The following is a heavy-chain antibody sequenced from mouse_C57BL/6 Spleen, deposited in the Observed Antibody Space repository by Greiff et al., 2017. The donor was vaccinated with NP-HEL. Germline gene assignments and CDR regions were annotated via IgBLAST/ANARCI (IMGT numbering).Heavy chain of an antibody. J-gene: IGHJ4*01. CDR1: GYTITSYW. CDR2: IHPSDSAT. Sequence: VQLQQSGAELVKPGASVKVSCKASGYTITSYWMHWVKQRPGQGLEWIGRIHPSDSATNYNPKFQGKATLTVDKSSSTAYMQLSSLTSEDSAVYYCAIGLEAMDYWGQGTSVTVSS. D-gene: IGHD3-3*01. CDR3: AIGLEAMDY. V-gene: IGHV1-74*01.